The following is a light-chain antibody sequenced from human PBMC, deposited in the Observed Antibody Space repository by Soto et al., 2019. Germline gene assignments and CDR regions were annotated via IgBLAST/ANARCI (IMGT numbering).Light chain of an antibody. CDR2: SNN. CDR1: SSNIGSNT. CDR3: AAWDDSLNGHV. J-gene: IGLJ1*01. Sequence: QLVLTQPPSASGTPGLRVTISCSGSSSNIGSNTVNWYQQLPGTAPKLLIYSNNQRPSGVPDRFSGSKSGTSASLAISGLQSEDEADYYCAAWDDSLNGHVFGTGTKLTVL. V-gene: IGLV1-44*01.